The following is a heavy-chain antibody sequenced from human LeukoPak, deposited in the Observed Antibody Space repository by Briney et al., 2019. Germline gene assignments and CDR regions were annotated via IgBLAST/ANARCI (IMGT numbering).Heavy chain of an antibody. Sequence: QPGGSLRLSCAASGFTFSSYWMNWVRQAPGKGLERVANVKEDGSEKNYVDSVKGRFVISRDNAKNSLYLQMNSLRAEDTAVYYCTREYRSGWYDCWGQGTLVTVSS. J-gene: IGHJ4*02. CDR2: VKEDGSEK. CDR3: TREYRSGWYDC. V-gene: IGHV3-7*01. D-gene: IGHD6-19*01. CDR1: GFTFSSYW.